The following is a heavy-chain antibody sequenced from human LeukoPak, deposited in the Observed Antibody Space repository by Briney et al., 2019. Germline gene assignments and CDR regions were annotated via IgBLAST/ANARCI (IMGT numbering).Heavy chain of an antibody. J-gene: IGHJ4*02. D-gene: IGHD3-22*01. CDR1: GYTFTSYD. Sequence: ASVKVSCKASGYTFTSYDINWVRQATGQGLEWMGWMNPNSGNTGYAQKFQGRVTMTTNTSISTAYMELSSLRSEDTAVYYCARSYDSSGYCDYWGQGTLVTVSS. CDR2: MNPNSGNT. CDR3: ARSYDSSGYCDY. V-gene: IGHV1-8*01.